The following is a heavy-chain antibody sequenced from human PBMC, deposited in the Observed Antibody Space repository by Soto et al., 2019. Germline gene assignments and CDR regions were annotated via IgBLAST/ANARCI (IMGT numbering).Heavy chain of an antibody. CDR1: GGSFSGYY. J-gene: IGHJ4*02. CDR2: INHSGST. D-gene: IGHD6-13*01. V-gene: IGHV4-34*01. Sequence: SETLSLTCAVYGGSFSGYYWSWIRQPPGKGLEWIGEINHSGSTNYNPSLKSRVTISVDTSKNQFSLKLSSVTAADTAVYYCARFYTAADSGDYWGQGTLVTVSS. CDR3: ARFYTAADSGDY.